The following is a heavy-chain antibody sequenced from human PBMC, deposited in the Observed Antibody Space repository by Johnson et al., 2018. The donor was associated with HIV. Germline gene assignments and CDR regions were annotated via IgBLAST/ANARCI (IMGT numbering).Heavy chain of an antibody. Sequence: VQLVESGGGLAQPGGSLRLSCAASGLNVSGHYMSWVRQSPVKGLEWVSVIYSGGLTYYAQSVKGRFTISRDNSKNTLYLQMNSLRGDDTAIYYCQKHNFGNYVSRALDIWGQGTMVTVSS. V-gene: IGHV3-66*02. J-gene: IGHJ3*02. CDR3: QKHNFGNYVSRALDI. CDR1: GLNVSGHY. CDR2: IYSGGLT. D-gene: IGHD4-17*01.